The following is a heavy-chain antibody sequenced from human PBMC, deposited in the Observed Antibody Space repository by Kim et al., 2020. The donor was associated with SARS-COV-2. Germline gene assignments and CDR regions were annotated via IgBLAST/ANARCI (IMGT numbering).Heavy chain of an antibody. J-gene: IGHJ4*02. V-gene: IGHV1-69*04. D-gene: IGHD1-26*01. CDR1: GGTFSSYA. Sequence: SVKVSCKASGGTFSSYAISWVRQAPGRGLEWMGRIISILGIANYAQKFQGRVTITADKSTSTAYMELSSLRYEDTAVYYCATKGPMGPFDYWGQGTLVT. CDR3: ATKGPMGPFDY. CDR2: IISILGIA.